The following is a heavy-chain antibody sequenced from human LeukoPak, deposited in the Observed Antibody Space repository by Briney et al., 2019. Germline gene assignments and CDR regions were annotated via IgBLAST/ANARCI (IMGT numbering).Heavy chain of an antibody. CDR3: ARGVAGVYFYYYMDV. CDR2: INPNNGGT. Sequence: GASVKVSCKASGYTFTGYYIHWVRQAPGQGLEWMGWINPNNGGTNYAQKFQGRVTMTRDTSISTAYMELSRLRSDDTAVYYCARGVAGVYFYYYMDVWGKGTTVTVSS. D-gene: IGHD1-14*01. CDR1: GYTFTGYY. V-gene: IGHV1-2*02. J-gene: IGHJ6*03.